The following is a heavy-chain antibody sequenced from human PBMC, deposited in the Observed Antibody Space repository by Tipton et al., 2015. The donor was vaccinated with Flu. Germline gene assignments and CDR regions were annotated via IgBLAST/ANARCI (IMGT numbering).Heavy chain of an antibody. Sequence: SLRLSCAASGFTVSSNYMSWVRQAPGKGLEWVSVIYSGGSTYYADSVKGRFTISRDNSKNTLYLQMNSLRAEDTAVYYCARGTSYYYDSSGGRLFDYWGQGTLVTVSS. D-gene: IGHD3-22*01. CDR3: ARGTSYYYDSSGGRLFDY. CDR1: GFTVSSNY. V-gene: IGHV3-53*01. CDR2: IYSGGST. J-gene: IGHJ4*02.